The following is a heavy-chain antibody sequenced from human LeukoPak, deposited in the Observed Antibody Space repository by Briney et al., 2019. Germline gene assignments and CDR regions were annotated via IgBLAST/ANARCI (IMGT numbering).Heavy chain of an antibody. V-gene: IGHV4-34*01. CDR3: ARQYSSGWYKGYFQY. Sequence: SETLSLTCGVNGGSFSGYYWSWSRQPPGKGLEWIGEINHSGSTNYNPSLKSRVTISVDTSKNQFSLKLSSVTAADTAVYYCARQYSSGWYKGYFQYWGQGTLVTVSS. CDR2: INHSGST. J-gene: IGHJ1*01. CDR1: GGSFSGYY. D-gene: IGHD6-19*01.